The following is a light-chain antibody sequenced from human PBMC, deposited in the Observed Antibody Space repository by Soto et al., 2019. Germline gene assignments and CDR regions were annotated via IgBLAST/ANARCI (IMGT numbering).Light chain of an antibody. CDR1: QDISSS. CDR2: AAS. V-gene: IGKV1-9*01. CDR3: QQVNTYPHT. Sequence: IQLTQSPSSLSASLGDRVTITCLASQDISSSLAWYQQKPGKAPKLLIYAASILESGVPSTFSGSGSGTDFTLAISSLQPEDFETYYCQQVNTYPHTFGQGTKVDIK. J-gene: IGKJ2*01.